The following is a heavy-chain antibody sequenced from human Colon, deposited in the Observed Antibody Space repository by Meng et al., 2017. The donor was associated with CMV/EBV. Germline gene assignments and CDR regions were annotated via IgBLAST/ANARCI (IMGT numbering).Heavy chain of an antibody. CDR2: ITWDGGRT. D-gene: IGHD3-10*01. CDR1: GFRLDGYS. Sequence: GGSLRLSCVGSGFRLDGYSMHWVRQTPGKGLEWVSHITWDGGRTDYADAVKGRFVSSRDNSNNVLHLEMNSLTPEDSGLYHCAKDMFGSGSPYDYWGQGTRVTVSS. J-gene: IGHJ4*02. CDR3: AKDMFGSGSPYDY. V-gene: IGHV3-43*01.